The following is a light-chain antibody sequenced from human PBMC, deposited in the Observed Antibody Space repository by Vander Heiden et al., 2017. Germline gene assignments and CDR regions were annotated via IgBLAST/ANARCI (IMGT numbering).Light chain of an antibody. Sequence: SYELTQPPSVSVSPGQTASIHCSGDNLGDKYACWYQQKPGQSPVLVIYKDSKRPSGIHERFSGSNSGKTATLTISGTQAMDEADYYCQAWDSSTAWVFGGGTKLTVL. CDR3: QAWDSSTAWV. V-gene: IGLV3-1*01. J-gene: IGLJ3*02. CDR2: KDS. CDR1: NLGDKY.